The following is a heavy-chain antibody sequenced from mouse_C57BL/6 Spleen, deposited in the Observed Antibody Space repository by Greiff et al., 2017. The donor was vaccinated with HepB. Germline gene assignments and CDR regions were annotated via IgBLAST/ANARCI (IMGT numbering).Heavy chain of an antibody. CDR1: GYTFTSYW. CDR2: IYPGSGST. J-gene: IGHJ2*01. V-gene: IGHV1-55*01. CDR3: ARYRLTTLVVPFDY. Sequence: QVQLQQSGAELVKPGASVKMSCKASGYTFTSYWITWVKQRPGQGLEWIGDIYPGSGSTNYNEKFKSKATLTVDTSSSTAYMQLSSLTSEDSAVYYCARYRLTTLVVPFDYWGQGTTLTVSS. D-gene: IGHD1-1*01.